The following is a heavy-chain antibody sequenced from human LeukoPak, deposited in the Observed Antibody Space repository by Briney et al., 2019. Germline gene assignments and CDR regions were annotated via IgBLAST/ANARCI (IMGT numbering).Heavy chain of an antibody. V-gene: IGHV3-23*01. CDR2: ISGSGDIT. J-gene: IGHJ4*02. Sequence: PGGSLRLSCAASGFTFSSYAMSWLRQAPGKGLEWVSVISGSGDITYYADSVKGRFTISRDNAKNSLYLQMNSLRAEDTAVYYCARERSYFDYWGQGTLVTVSS. CDR1: GFTFSSYA. CDR3: ARERSYFDY.